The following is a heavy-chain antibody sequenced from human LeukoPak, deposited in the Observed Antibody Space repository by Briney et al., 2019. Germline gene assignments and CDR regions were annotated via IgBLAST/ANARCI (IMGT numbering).Heavy chain of an antibody. CDR1: GFTFSSYS. CDR3: ARDSSSTVTKIFDY. D-gene: IGHD4-17*01. CDR2: ISSSSSYI. J-gene: IGHJ4*02. Sequence: GGSLRLSCAASGFTFSSYSMKWVRQAPGKGLEWVSSISSSSSYIYYADSVKGRFTISRDNAKNSLYLQMNSLRAEDTAVYYCARDSSSTVTKIFDYWGQGTLVTVSS. V-gene: IGHV3-21*01.